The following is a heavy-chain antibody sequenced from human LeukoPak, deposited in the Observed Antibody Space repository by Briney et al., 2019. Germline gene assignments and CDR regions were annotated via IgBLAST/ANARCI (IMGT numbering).Heavy chain of an antibody. CDR1: GGSISSYY. D-gene: IGHD6-6*01. CDR2: IYYSGST. V-gene: IGHV4-59*08. Sequence: PSETLSLTCTVSGGSISSYYWSWIRQPPGKGLEWIGYIYYSGSTNYDPSLKSRVTISVDTSKNQFSLKLSSVTAADTAVYYCARREYSSTSFDYWGQGTLVTVSS. CDR3: ARREYSSTSFDY. J-gene: IGHJ4*02.